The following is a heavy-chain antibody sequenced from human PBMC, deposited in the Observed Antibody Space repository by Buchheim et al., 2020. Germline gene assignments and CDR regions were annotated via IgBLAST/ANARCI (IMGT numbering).Heavy chain of an antibody. CDR2: ISVSGGST. V-gene: IGHV3-23*04. J-gene: IGHJ4*02. D-gene: IGHD3-10*01. Sequence: EVQLVESGGGLVQPGGSLRLSCAASGFTFSSYAMSWVRQAPGKGLEWVSAISVSGGSTYYADSVKGRFTISRDNSKNTLYLQMNSLRAEDTAVYYCAKVLGGYWAKRPDGPFDYWGQGTL. CDR1: GFTFSSYA. CDR3: AKVLGGYWAKRPDGPFDY.